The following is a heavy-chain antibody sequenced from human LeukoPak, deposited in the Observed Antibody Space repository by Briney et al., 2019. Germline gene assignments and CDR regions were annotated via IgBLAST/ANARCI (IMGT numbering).Heavy chain of an antibody. J-gene: IGHJ4*02. CDR1: GFSVSSNY. V-gene: IGHV3-53*01. Sequence: GGSLRLSCAASGFSVSSNYMNWVRQAPGKGLEWVSVIYTGGITYYADSVKGRFTISRDNSKNSLYLQMNSLRAEDTALYYCVRDQDWAFDYWGQGTLVTVPS. CDR3: VRDQDWAFDY. CDR2: IYTGGIT. D-gene: IGHD3-9*01.